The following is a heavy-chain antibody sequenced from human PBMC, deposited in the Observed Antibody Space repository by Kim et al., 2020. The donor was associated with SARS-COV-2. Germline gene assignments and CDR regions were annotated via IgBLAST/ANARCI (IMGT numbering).Heavy chain of an antibody. CDR3: ATDARCSGGSCYTGWFDP. J-gene: IGHJ5*02. CDR2: FDPEDGET. CDR1: GYTLTELS. Sequence: ASVKVSCKVSGYTLTELSMHWVRQAPGKGLEWMGGFDPEDGETIYAQKFQGRVTMTEDTSTDTAYMELSSLRSEDTAVYYCATDARCSGGSCYTGWFDPWGQGTLVTVSS. D-gene: IGHD2-15*01. V-gene: IGHV1-24*01.